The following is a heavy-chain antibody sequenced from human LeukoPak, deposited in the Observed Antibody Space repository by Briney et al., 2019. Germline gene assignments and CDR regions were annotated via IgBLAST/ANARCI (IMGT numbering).Heavy chain of an antibody. CDR1: GGSISSSSYY. CDR2: IYYSGST. V-gene: IGHV4-39*01. CDR3: ARPYSSGWTAEYFLH. Sequence: PSETLSLTCTVSGGSISSSSYYWGWIRQPPGKGLEWIRSIYYSGSTYYNPSLKSRVTISVDTSKNQFSLKLSSVTAADTAVYYCARPYSSGWTAEYFLHWGQGTLVTVSS. D-gene: IGHD6-19*01. J-gene: IGHJ1*01.